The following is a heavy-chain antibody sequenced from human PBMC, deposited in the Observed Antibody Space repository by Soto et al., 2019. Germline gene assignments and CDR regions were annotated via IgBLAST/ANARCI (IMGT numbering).Heavy chain of an antibody. CDR1: GYTFTSYA. CDR3: ARTRSGYYSNIDY. D-gene: IGHD3-22*01. V-gene: IGHV1-3*01. J-gene: IGHJ4*02. CDR2: INAGNGNT. Sequence: GASVKVSCKASGYTFTSYAMPWVRQAPGQRLEWMGWINAGNGNTKYSQKFQGRVTITRDTSASTAYMELSSLRSEDTAVYYCARTRSGYYSNIDYWGQGTLVTVYS.